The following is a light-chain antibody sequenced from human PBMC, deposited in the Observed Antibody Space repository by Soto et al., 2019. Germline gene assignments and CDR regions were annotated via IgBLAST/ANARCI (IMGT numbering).Light chain of an antibody. CDR2: ENI. CDR3: CSYAGNRIFI. J-gene: IGLJ2*01. V-gene: IGLV2-23*01. Sequence: QSVLTQPASVSGSPGQSIPISCIGTSSDVGAYDLVSWYQQHPGTAPRLIIYENIRRPSTITSRFSGSKSGNTASLTISGLRAEDEATYHCCSYAGNRIFIFGGGTKVTVL. CDR1: SSDVGAYDL.